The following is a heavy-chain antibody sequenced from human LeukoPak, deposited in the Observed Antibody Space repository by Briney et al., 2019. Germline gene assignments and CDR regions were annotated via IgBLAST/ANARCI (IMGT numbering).Heavy chain of an antibody. CDR1: GFMFNNYA. CDR3: AKQQFLWFGAMDV. V-gene: IGHV3-23*01. Sequence: GGSLRLSCAASGFMFNNYAMFWIRQAPGKGLEWVSGISGGGSPYLADSVKGRFTISRDNSKNTLYLQMNSLRAEDTAVYYCAKQQFLWFGAMDVWGKGTTVTVSS. CDR2: ISGGGSP. D-gene: IGHD3-10*01. J-gene: IGHJ6*04.